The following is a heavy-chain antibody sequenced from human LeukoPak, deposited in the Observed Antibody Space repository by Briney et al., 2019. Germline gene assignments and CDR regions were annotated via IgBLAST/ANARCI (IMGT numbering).Heavy chain of an antibody. Sequence: PSETLSLTCTVSGASISGYFWSWIRQPPGKGLEWIGYISSSGSTNYNPSLKSRVTISVDTSKNQFSLKLSSVTAADTAVYYCARASYTTWIQLWSTQAEDDLYFDLWGRGTLVTVSS. CDR1: GASISGYF. D-gene: IGHD5-18*01. J-gene: IGHJ2*01. CDR2: ISSSGST. V-gene: IGHV4-59*01. CDR3: ARASYTTWIQLWSTQAEDDLYFDL.